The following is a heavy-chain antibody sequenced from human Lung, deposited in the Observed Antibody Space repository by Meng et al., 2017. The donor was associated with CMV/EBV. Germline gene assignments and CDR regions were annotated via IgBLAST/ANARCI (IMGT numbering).Heavy chain of an antibody. CDR2: IGSRGDT. D-gene: IGHD1-26*01. J-gene: IGHJ6*02. V-gene: IGHV3-13*01. CDR3: GRKIPVSGMDV. CDR1: GFTLSRYD. Sequence: GGSLRLSCAASGFTLSRYDIHWARQATGKGLEWVSGIGSRGDTHYADSVKGRFTISRENAKNYVYLQVDSVRAGDTAVYYCGRKIPVSGMDVWGQGTTVTVSS.